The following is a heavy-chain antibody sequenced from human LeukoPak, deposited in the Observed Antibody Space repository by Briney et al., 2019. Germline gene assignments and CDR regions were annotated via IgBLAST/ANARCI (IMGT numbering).Heavy chain of an antibody. CDR2: ISSSGSYT. Sequence: GGSLRLSCAASGFTISGYYMSWLRQAPGKGLEWVSYISSSGSYTNYAGSVKGRFTISRDNAKNSLYLQMNSMRAEDTAVYYCAKDGDYIDYWGQGTLVTVSS. CDR1: GFTISGYY. V-gene: IGHV3-11*05. D-gene: IGHD4-17*01. J-gene: IGHJ4*02. CDR3: AKDGDYIDY.